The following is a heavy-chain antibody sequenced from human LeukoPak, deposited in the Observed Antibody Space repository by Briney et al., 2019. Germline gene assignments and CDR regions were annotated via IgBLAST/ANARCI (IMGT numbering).Heavy chain of an antibody. CDR3: TRDHCSGDNCPSFDY. CDR2: IGAYNGDT. J-gene: IGHJ4*02. CDR1: VYTFTSFG. Sequence: GASVTVSYKPSVYTFTSFGNSWVRQAPGQGLEWMGWIGAYNGDTNYAQKFQGRVTITTDTSTSTAYMDLRSLRSDDTAVYYCTRDHCSGDNCPSFDYWGQGTLVTVSS. D-gene: IGHD2-15*01. V-gene: IGHV1-18*04.